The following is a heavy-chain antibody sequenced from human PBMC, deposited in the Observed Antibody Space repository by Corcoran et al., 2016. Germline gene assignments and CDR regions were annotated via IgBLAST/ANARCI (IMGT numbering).Heavy chain of an antibody. CDR1: GFTFDDYT. V-gene: IGHV3-43*01. D-gene: IGHD6-19*01. CDR2: ISWDGGST. Sequence: EVQLVESGGVVVQPGGSLRLSCATSGFTFDDYTMHWVRQAPGKGLEWVSLISWDGGSTYYADSVKGRFTISRDNSKNSLYLQMNSLRTEDTALYYCAKDSGRSSGWYYFDYWGQGTLVTVSS. J-gene: IGHJ4*02. CDR3: AKDSGRSSGWYYFDY.